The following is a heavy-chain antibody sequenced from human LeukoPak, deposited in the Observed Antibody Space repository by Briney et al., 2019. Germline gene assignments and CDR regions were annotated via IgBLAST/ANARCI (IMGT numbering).Heavy chain of an antibody. CDR3: ARIGNYYFDY. Sequence: PSETLSLTCAVSGGSISSGNWWSWVRQPPGKGLEGIGEIYHSGSTNYNSSLKSRVTISVDKSKNQFSLKLTSVTAADTAVYYCARIGNYYFDYWGQGTLVTVSS. V-gene: IGHV4-4*02. J-gene: IGHJ4*02. CDR2: IYHSGST. D-gene: IGHD1-1*01. CDR1: GGSISSGNW.